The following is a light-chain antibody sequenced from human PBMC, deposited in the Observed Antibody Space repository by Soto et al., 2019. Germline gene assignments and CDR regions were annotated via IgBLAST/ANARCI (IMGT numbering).Light chain of an antibody. V-gene: IGLV2-23*02. CDR3: CSDAGSSTYV. Sequence: QSVLTQPASVSGSPGQSITISCTRNSSDVGSYNFVSWYQQHPGKAPKVMIYEVTKRPSGVSNRFSGSKSGNTASLTISGLQADDEADYYCCSDAGSSTYVFGTGTKVTVL. J-gene: IGLJ1*01. CDR1: SSDVGSYNF. CDR2: EVT.